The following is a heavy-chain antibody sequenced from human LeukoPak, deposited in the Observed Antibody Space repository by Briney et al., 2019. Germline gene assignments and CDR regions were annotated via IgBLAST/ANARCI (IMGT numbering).Heavy chain of an antibody. D-gene: IGHD6-19*01. CDR1: GYTFTSYY. CDR2: INPSGGST. J-gene: IGHJ6*02. V-gene: IGHV1-46*01. Sequence: GASVKVSCKASGYTFTSYYMHWVRQAPGHGLEWMGIINPSGGSTSYAQKFQGRVTMTRDTSTSTVYMELSSLRSEDTAVYYCARGGSGWYIRDGMDVWGQGTTATVSS. CDR3: ARGGSGWYIRDGMDV.